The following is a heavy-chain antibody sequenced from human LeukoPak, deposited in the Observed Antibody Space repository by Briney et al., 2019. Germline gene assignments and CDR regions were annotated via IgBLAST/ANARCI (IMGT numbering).Heavy chain of an antibody. D-gene: IGHD5-24*01. CDR3: TSFQRWLQLGEGDY. J-gene: IGHJ4*02. CDR2: IRSKAYGGTT. CDR1: GFTLGDYA. Sequence: GGSLRLSCTASGFTLGDYAMSWVRQAPGKGLEWVGFIRSKAYGGTTEYAVSVKGRFTISRDDSKSIAYLQMSSLKTEDTAVYYCTSFQRWLQLGEGDYWGQGTLVTVSS. V-gene: IGHV3-49*04.